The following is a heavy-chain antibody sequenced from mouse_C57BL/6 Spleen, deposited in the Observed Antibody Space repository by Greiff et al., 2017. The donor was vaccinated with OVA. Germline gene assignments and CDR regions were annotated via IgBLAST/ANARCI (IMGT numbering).Heavy chain of an antibody. CDR2: INPNNGGT. CDR3: ARRGYYGNWYFDV. V-gene: IGHV1-26*01. D-gene: IGHD2-1*01. J-gene: IGHJ1*03. CDR1: GYTFTDYY. Sequence: EVQLQQSGPELVKPGASVKISCKASGYTFTDYYMNWVKQSPGKSLEWIGDINPNNGGTSYNQKFKGKATLTVDKSSSTAYMELRSLTSEDSAVYYCARRGYYGNWYFDVWGTGTTVTVSS.